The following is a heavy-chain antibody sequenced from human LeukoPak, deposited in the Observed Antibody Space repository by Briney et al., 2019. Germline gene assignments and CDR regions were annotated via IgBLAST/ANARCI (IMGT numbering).Heavy chain of an antibody. D-gene: IGHD3-9*01. CDR1: GYTFTSYG. J-gene: IGHJ5*02. CDR2: ISAYNGNT. Sequence: GASVKVSCKASGYTFTSYGISWVRQAPGQGLEWMGWISAYNGNTNYAQKLQGRVTMTTDTSTSTAYMELRSLRSDDTAVYYCARSGVDILTGCISFDPWGQGTLVTVFS. V-gene: IGHV1-18*01. CDR3: ARSGVDILTGCISFDP.